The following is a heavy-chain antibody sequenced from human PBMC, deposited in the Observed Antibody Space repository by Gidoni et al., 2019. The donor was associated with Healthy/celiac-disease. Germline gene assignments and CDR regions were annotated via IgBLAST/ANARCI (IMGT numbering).Heavy chain of an antibody. Sequence: QVQLQESGPGLVKPSGTLSLTCAVSGGSISSRNWWSWVRQPPGKGLEWIGEIYHSGSTNYNPSLKSRVTISVDKSKNHFSLKLSSVTAADTAVYYCARDRHMGDGSRRGNYYYGMDVWGQGTTVTVSS. D-gene: IGHD3-16*01. CDR2: IYHSGST. CDR1: GGSISSRNW. V-gene: IGHV4-4*02. CDR3: ARDRHMGDGSRRGNYYYGMDV. J-gene: IGHJ6*02.